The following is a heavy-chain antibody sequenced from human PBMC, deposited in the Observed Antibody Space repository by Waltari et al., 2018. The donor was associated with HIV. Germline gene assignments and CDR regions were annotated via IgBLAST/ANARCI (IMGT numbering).Heavy chain of an antibody. CDR3: TRRYYGTELVVDY. CDR2: IRNKDNHYAT. Sequence: EVQLVESGGGLVQPGGYLILSCAASGFTFSAFAIPWVRQPSGKGLEWVGRIRNKDNHYATAYGESVKGRFTISRDDSKNTAYLQMSSLKTEDTAVYYCTRRYYGTELVVDYWGQGTMVTVSS. CDR1: GFTFSAFA. V-gene: IGHV3-73*01. D-gene: IGHD3-10*01. J-gene: IGHJ4*02.